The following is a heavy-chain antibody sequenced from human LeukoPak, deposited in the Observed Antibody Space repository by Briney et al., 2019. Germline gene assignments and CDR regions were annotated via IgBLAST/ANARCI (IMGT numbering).Heavy chain of an antibody. J-gene: IGHJ2*01. CDR3: ARGGNSSPKGRPSHSWYFDL. CDR2: INHSGST. Sequence: GSLRLSCAASGFTFSSYAMSWVRQPPGKGLEWIGEINHSGSTNYNPSLKSRVTISIDTSKKQFSLKLSSVTAADTAVYYCARGGNSSPKGRPSHSWYFDLWGRGTPVTVSS. V-gene: IGHV4-34*01. CDR1: GFTFSSYA. D-gene: IGHD6-13*01.